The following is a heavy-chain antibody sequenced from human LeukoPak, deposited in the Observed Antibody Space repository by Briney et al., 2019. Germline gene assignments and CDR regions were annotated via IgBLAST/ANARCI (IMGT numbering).Heavy chain of an antibody. CDR2: IKQDGSEK. J-gene: IGHJ4*02. D-gene: IGHD5-12*01. Sequence: PGGSLRLSCAASGFTFSSYWMSWVRQAPGKGLEWVANIKQDGSEKYYVDSVKGRFTISRDNAKNSLYLQMNSLRAEDTALYYCAKDISSPSNVDIVATKAGAFDYWGQGTLVTVSS. V-gene: IGHV3-7*03. CDR3: AKDISSPSNVDIVATKAGAFDY. CDR1: GFTFSSYW.